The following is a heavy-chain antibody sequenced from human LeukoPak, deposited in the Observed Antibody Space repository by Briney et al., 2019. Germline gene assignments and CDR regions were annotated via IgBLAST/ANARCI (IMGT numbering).Heavy chain of an antibody. J-gene: IGHJ4*02. CDR1: GGTFSSYA. CDR2: IIPIFGTA. Sequence: ASVKVSCKASGGTFSSYAISWVRQAPGQGLEWMGGIIPIFGTANYAQKFQGRVTITTDESTSTAYMELSSLRSEDTAVYYCARPSEYSSSWYYFDYWGQGTLVTVSS. CDR3: ARPSEYSSSWYYFDY. D-gene: IGHD6-13*01. V-gene: IGHV1-69*05.